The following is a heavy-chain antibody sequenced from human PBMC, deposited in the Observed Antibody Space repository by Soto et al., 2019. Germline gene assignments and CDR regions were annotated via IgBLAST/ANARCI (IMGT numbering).Heavy chain of an antibody. J-gene: IGHJ4*02. V-gene: IGHV1-3*01. CDR1: GYTSTNYG. CDR2: INAGSGNT. CDR3: AADIMGIAVAGE. Sequence: ASVKVSCKASGYTSTNYGMHWVRQAPGQRLEWMGWINAGSGNTNYSQKFQDRVTITRDISTSTPYMELSSLRSEDTAVYYCAADIMGIAVAGEWGQGTLVTVSS. D-gene: IGHD6-19*01.